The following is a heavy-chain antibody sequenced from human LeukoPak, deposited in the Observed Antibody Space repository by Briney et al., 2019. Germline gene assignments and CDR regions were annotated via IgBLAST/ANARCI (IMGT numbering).Heavy chain of an antibody. D-gene: IGHD6-19*01. V-gene: IGHV4-39*07. CDR2: IFYSGST. Sequence: SETLSITCSVSGGSISSDIYFWGWIRQPPGKGLEWIGIIFYSGSTYYNPSLKSRVTISIDTSKSQFSLKVSSVTAADTAVYYCARAKYSSGGNWFDPWGQGALVTVSS. CDR1: GGSISSDIYF. J-gene: IGHJ5*02. CDR3: ARAKYSSGGNWFDP.